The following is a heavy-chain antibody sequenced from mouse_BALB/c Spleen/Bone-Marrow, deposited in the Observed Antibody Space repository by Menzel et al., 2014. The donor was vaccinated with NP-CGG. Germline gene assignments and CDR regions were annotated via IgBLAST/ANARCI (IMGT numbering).Heavy chain of an antibody. CDR3: ARECPWFAF. CDR1: GYTFTDYA. V-gene: IGHV1S137*01. CDR2: IGTYYGDA. J-gene: IGHJ3*01. Sequence: QVQLQQSGAELVRPGVSVKISCKGSGYTFTDYAMHWVKQSHAKSLEWIGVIGTYYGDATYNQKFKTKATMTVDKSSSTAYMELARLTSEDSALYYCARECPWFAFWGQGTLVTVSA.